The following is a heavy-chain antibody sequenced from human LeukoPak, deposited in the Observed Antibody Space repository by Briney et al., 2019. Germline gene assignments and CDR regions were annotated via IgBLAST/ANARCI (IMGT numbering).Heavy chain of an antibody. J-gene: IGHJ4*02. CDR2: IKHDGSEK. D-gene: IGHD6-6*01. Sequence: PGGSLRLSCAASGFTYRNYWMSWVRQAPGKGLEWVANIKHDGSEKYYVDSVKGRFTISRDNAKNSLYLQMNSLRAEDTAVYYCAGDSPLPSIAAHFDYWGQGTLVTVSS. CDR1: GFTYRNYW. V-gene: IGHV3-7*05. CDR3: AGDSPLPSIAAHFDY.